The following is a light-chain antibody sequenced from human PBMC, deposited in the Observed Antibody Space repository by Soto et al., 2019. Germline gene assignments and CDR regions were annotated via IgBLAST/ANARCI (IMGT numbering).Light chain of an antibody. CDR2: GNS. CDR1: SSNIGAGYE. J-gene: IGLJ2*01. V-gene: IGLV1-40*01. Sequence: QPVLTQPPSVSGAPGQRVTLSCTGSSSNIGAGYEVHWYQQLPGTAPKLLIYGNSNRPSGVPDRFSGSKSGTSASLAITGLQAEDEADYYCQSYDSSLSGVVFGGGTKLTVL. CDR3: QSYDSSLSGVV.